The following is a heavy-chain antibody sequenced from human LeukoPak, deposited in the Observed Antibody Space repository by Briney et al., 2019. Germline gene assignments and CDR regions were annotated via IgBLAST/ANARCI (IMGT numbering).Heavy chain of an antibody. CDR3: ARARGQWLADAFDI. CDR2: ISYDGSNK. D-gene: IGHD6-19*01. J-gene: IGHJ3*02. Sequence: GRSLRLSCAASAFTFSSYAMHWVRQAPGKGLEWVAVISYDGSNKYYADSVKGRFTISRDNSKNTLYLQMNSLRAEDTAVYYCARARGQWLADAFDIWGQGTLVTVSS. CDR1: AFTFSSYA. V-gene: IGHV3-30-3*01.